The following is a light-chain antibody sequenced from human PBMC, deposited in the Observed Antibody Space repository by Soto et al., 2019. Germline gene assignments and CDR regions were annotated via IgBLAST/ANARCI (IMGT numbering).Light chain of an antibody. CDR3: ATWDDSLSGAL. Sequence: QSVLTQPASVSGSPGQSITISCTGTSSDVGGYNYVSWYQQHPGKAPKLMIYEVSNRPSGVSNRFSGSKSGNTASLTISGLQAEDEADYYCATWDDSLSGALIGGGTKLTVL. CDR1: SSDVGGYNY. V-gene: IGLV2-14*01. J-gene: IGLJ2*01. CDR2: EVS.